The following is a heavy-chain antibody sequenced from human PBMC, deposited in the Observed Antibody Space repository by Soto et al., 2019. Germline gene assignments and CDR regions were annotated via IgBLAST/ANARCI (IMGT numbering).Heavy chain of an antibody. CDR1: GYSFTSYW. D-gene: IGHD2-2*01. CDR3: ASLGPRCSSTSCYFRYY. CDR2: IYPGDSDT. J-gene: IGHJ4*02. V-gene: IGHV5-51*01. Sequence: GESLKISCKGSGYSFTSYWIGWVRQMPGKGLEWMGIIYPGDSDTRYSPSFQGQVTISADKSISTAYLQWSSLKASDTAMYYCASLGPRCSSTSCYFRYYWGQGTLVTVSS.